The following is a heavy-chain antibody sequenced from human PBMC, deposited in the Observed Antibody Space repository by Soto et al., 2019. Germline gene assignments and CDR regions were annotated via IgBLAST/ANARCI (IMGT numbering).Heavy chain of an antibody. CDR3: ARHLRYYYYYGMDV. V-gene: IGHV5-10-1*01. CDR1: GYSFTSYW. D-gene: IGHD3-10*01. CDR2: IDPIDSYT. Sequence: GESLKISCKGSGYSFTSYWISWVRQMPGKGLEWMGRIDPIDSYTNYSPSSQGHVTISADKSISTAYLQWSSLKASDTAMYYCARHLRYYYYYGMDVWGQGTTVTVSS. J-gene: IGHJ6*02.